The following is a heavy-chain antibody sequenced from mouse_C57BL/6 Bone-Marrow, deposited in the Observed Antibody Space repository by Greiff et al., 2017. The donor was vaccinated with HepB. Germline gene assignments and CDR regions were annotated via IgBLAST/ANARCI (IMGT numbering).Heavy chain of an antibody. J-gene: IGHJ3*01. CDR3: ARHISGKRGFAY. V-gene: IGHV5-6*01. D-gene: IGHD4-1*01. CDR2: ISSGGSYT. CDR1: GFTFSSYG. Sequence: EVKLVESGGDLVKPGGSLKLSCAASGFTFSSYGMSWVRQTPDKRLEWVATISSGGSYTYYPESVKGRVTITRDNAKNTLYLQMSSLKSEDTAMYYCARHISGKRGFAYWGQGTLVTVSA.